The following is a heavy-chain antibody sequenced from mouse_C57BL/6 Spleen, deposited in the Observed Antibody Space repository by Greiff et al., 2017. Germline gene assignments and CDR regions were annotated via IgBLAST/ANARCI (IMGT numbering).Heavy chain of an antibody. CDR2: IDPSDSYT. D-gene: IGHD2-4*01. J-gene: IGHJ4*01. V-gene: IGHV1-69*01. Sequence: QVQLQQPGAELVMPGASVKLSCKASGYTFTSYWMHWVKQRPGQGLEWIGEIDPSDSYTNYNQKFKGKSTLTVYKSSSTAYMQLSSLTSEDSAVSYCARSPYDYDVDYAMDYWGQGTSVTVSS. CDR1: GYTFTSYW. CDR3: ARSPYDYDVDYAMDY.